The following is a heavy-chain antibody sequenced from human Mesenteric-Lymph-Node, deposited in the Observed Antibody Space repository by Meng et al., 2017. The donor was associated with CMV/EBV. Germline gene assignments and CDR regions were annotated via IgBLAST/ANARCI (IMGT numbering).Heavy chain of an antibody. CDR3: ARVGVEWELPSWFDP. Sequence: SGLHGRSKYMSWVCQAAGKGLEWVSIIYSGGSTYDADSVKGRFTISRDSSKNTVYLQMNSLRAEDTAVYYCARVGVEWELPSWFDPWGQGTLVTVSS. J-gene: IGHJ5*02. D-gene: IGHD1-26*01. V-gene: IGHV3-66*01. CDR2: IYSGGST. CDR1: GLHGRSKY.